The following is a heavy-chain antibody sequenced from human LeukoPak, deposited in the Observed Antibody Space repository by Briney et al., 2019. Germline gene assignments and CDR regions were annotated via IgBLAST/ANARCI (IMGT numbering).Heavy chain of an antibody. CDR1: GFTFSNFG. J-gene: IGHJ4*02. CDR2: IWHDGSNK. Sequence: GGSLRLSCAVSGFTFSNFGMHWVRQAPGKGLEWVAVIWHDGSNKYYADSVKGRFTISRDNSKNTLYLQMNSLRAEDTAVYYCARGRFLEWLGPDYWGQGTLVTVSS. CDR3: ARGRFLEWLGPDY. V-gene: IGHV3-33*01. D-gene: IGHD3-3*01.